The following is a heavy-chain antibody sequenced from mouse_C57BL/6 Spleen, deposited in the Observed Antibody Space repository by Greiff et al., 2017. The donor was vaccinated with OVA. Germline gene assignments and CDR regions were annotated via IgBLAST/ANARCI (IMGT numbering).Heavy chain of an antibody. CDR1: GFTFSSYA. V-gene: IGHV5-4*01. CDR3: AREGWRY. J-gene: IGHJ3*01. CDR2: ISDGGSYT. Sequence: EVQLQESGGGLVKPGGSLKLSCAASGFTFSSYAMSWVRQTPEKRLEWVATISDGGSYTYYPDNVKGRFTISRDNAKNNLYLQMSHLKSEDTAMYYCAREGWRYWGQGTLVTVSA.